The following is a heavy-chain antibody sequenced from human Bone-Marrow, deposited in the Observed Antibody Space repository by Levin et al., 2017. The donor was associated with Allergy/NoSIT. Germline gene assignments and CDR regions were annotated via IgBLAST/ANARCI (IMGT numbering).Heavy chain of an antibody. J-gene: IGHJ6*02. CDR3: ARDLVAAGGTGMDV. V-gene: IGHV4-59*01. CDR2: VFYSGST. CDR1: GGSIRVYY. Sequence: SQTLSLTCTISGGSIRVYYWSWIRQSPGKGLEWIGYVFYSGSTKYNPSLKSRVTISVDTSKNQFSLKLSSVTAADTAVYYCARDLVAAGGTGMDVWGQGTTVTVSS. D-gene: IGHD6-13*01.